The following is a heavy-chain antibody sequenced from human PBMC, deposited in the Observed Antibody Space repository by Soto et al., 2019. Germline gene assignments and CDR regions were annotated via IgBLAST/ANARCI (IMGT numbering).Heavy chain of an antibody. J-gene: IGHJ4*02. D-gene: IGHD6-13*01. CDR1: GFAFSNFG. Sequence: QVQVVESGGGVVQPGRSLRLSCVGSGFAFSNFGMHWVRQAPGKGLEWVAVIWHNGNNKDYADYAKGRFTISRDNSKNILYLEMNSLRVEDTAVYYCARDPGQHEAMDYWGQGTLVTVSS. CDR2: IWHNGNNK. V-gene: IGHV3-33*01. CDR3: ARDPGQHEAMDY.